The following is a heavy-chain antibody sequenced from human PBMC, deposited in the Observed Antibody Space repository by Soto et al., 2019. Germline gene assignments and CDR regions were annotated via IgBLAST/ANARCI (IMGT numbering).Heavy chain of an antibody. V-gene: IGHV4-59*12. D-gene: IGHD2-21*02. CDR1: GGYISSYF. J-gene: IGHJ5*02. CDR2: VYHTGDT. CDR3: AREIVTAGGNNYFDP. Sequence: SVTLSLTCTVAGGYISSYFWSWVRQSPGRGLEWIGNVYHTGDTNFNPSLQSRVTFSVDKSNNQFSLRLTSVTAADTAVYFCAREIVTAGGNNYFDPWGPGTLVTVSS.